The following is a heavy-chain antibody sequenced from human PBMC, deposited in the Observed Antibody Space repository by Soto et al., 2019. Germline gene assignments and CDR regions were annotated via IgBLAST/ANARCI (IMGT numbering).Heavy chain of an antibody. Sequence: KQSQTLSLSCAISGDAVSSNSAAWNWSRQSPSRGLEWLGRTYYRSKWYNDYGVSVKSRITINPDTSKNQFSLQLNSVTPEDTAVYYCARDEVESSGWKDWYYGMDVWGQGTTVTVSS. CDR1: GDAVSSNSAA. CDR2: TYYRSKWYN. V-gene: IGHV6-1*01. CDR3: ARDEVESSGWKDWYYGMDV. J-gene: IGHJ6*02. D-gene: IGHD6-19*01.